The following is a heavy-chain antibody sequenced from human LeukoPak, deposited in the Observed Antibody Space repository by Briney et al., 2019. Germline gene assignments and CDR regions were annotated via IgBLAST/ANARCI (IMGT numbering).Heavy chain of an antibody. Sequence: PSETLSLTCTVSGGSIRSYYWSWIRQPPGKGLEWIGYIYYSGSTNYNPSLKSRVTISVDTSKNQFSLKLSSVTAEDTAVYYCARDQSCSGGSCYDAFDIWGQGTMVTVSS. D-gene: IGHD2-15*01. CDR1: GGSIRSYY. CDR2: IYYSGST. CDR3: ARDQSCSGGSCYDAFDI. J-gene: IGHJ3*02. V-gene: IGHV4-59*01.